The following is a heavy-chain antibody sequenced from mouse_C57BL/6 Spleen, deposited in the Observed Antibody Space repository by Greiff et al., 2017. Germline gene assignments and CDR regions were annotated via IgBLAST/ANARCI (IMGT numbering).Heavy chain of an antibody. D-gene: IGHD1-1*02. V-gene: IGHV6-3*01. CDR3: TDGPNYYAMDY. CDR1: GFTFSNYW. CDR2: IRLKSDNYAT. J-gene: IGHJ4*01. Sequence: EVKLQESGGGLVQPGGSMKLSCVASGFTFSNYWMNWVRQSPEKGLEWVAQIRLKSDNYATHYAESVKGRFTISRDDSKSSVYLQMNNLRAEDTGIYYCTDGPNYYAMDYWGQGTSVTVSS.